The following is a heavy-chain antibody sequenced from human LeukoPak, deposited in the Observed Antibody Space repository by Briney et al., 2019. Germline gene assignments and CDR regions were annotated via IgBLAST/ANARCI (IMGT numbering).Heavy chain of an antibody. J-gene: IGHJ3*02. Sequence: SETLSLTCTVSGISISSSSYYWGWIRQPPGKGLEWIGSIYYSGSTYYNPSLKSRVTISVDTSKNQFSLKLSSVTAADTAVYYCARRIRTTGTTRWGRNAFGIWGQGTMVTVSS. CDR3: ARRIRTTGTTRWGRNAFGI. D-gene: IGHD1-1*01. CDR1: GISISSSSYY. CDR2: IYYSGST. V-gene: IGHV4-39*07.